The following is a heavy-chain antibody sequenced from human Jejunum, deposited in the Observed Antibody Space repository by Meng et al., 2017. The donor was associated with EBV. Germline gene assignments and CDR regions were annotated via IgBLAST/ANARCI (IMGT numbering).Heavy chain of an antibody. CDR1: GYTFTDYY. V-gene: IGHV1-69-2*01. J-gene: IGHJ4*01. CDR3: ATDSVKYNSGSLLIGK. Sequence: EVQSLRPGADVKKPGATVKISCQVSGYTFTDYYIHWVQQAPGKGLEWMGLVDPEDGQTAYTEKFQGRLTITANTSTDTVYMELNSLRSEDTAVYYCATDSVKYNSGSLLIGKWGQGTLVTVSS. D-gene: IGHD6-19*01. CDR2: VDPEDGQT.